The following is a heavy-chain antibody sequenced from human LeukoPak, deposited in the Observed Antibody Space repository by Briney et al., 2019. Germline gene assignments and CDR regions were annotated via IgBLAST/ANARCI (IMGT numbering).Heavy chain of an antibody. V-gene: IGHV4-34*01. J-gene: IGHJ5*02. CDR3: ARDRLAAAGTVNNWFDP. CDR2: INHSGST. Sequence: SETLSLTCAVYGGSFSGYYWSWIRQPPGKGLEWIGEINHSGSTNYNPSLKSRVTISVDTSKNQFSLKLSSVTAADTAVYYCARDRLAAAGTVNNWFDPWGQGTLVTVSS. D-gene: IGHD6-13*01. CDR1: GGSFSGYY.